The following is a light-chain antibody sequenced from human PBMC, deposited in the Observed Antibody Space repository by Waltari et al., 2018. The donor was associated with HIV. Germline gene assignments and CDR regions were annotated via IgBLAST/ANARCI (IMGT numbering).Light chain of an antibody. J-gene: IGKJ4*01. CDR3: QQRHSFPPT. Sequence: IVLTHSPATLSLSPGERATLPCRASQYIEHFLVWYQQKPGQAPRLVVYDASKRASGVPTRFTGSWSGTDFTLTIDNLEPEDFALYFCQQRHSFPPTFGGGSKVE. CDR1: QYIEHF. V-gene: IGKV3-11*01. CDR2: DAS.